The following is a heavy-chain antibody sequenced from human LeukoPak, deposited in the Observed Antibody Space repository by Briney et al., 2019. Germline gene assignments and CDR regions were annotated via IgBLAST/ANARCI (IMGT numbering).Heavy chain of an antibody. CDR3: TTMVRGTPPRY. CDR1: GYTLTELS. V-gene: IGHV1-24*01. Sequence: GASVKVSCKVSGYTLTELSMHWVRQAPGKGLEWMGGIDPEDGETISAQKFQGRVTMTEDTFTDTAYMELSGLRSEDTAVYYCTTMVRGTPPRYWGQGTLVTVSS. CDR2: IDPEDGET. D-gene: IGHD3-10*01. J-gene: IGHJ4*02.